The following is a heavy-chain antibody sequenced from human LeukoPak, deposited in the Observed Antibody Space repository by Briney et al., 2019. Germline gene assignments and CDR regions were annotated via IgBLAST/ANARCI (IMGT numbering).Heavy chain of an antibody. Sequence: ASVKVSCKASGYTFTGYYMHWVRQAPEQGLEWMGWINPNSGGTNYAQKFQGRVTMTRDTSISTAYMELSRLRSDDTAVYYCARSLYSGSYYRFGYWGQGTLVTVSS. D-gene: IGHD1-26*01. CDR2: INPNSGGT. CDR3: ARSLYSGSYYRFGY. CDR1: GYTFTGYY. J-gene: IGHJ4*02. V-gene: IGHV1-2*02.